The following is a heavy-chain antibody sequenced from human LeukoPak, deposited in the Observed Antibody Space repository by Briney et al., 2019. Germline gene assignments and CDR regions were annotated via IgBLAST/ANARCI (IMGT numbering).Heavy chain of an antibody. CDR1: GGSISSNSYY. CDR2: IHYSGST. CDR3: ARERPSPRADAFEI. Sequence: PSETLSLTCSVSGGSISSNSYYWGWIRQPPGKGLEWVGSIHYSGSTYHNPSLKSRVTISVDTSKNQFSLKLSSVTAADTAVYYCARERPSPRADAFEIWGQGKMVTVSS. J-gene: IGHJ3*02. D-gene: IGHD3-10*01. V-gene: IGHV4-39*07.